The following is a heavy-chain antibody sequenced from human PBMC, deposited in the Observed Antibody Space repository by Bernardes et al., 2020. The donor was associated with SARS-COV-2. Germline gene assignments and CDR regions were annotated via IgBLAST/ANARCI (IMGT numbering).Heavy chain of an antibody. D-gene: IGHD3-3*01. CDR1: GFSLSSYG. Sequence: GGSLRLSCAASGFSLSSYGMHWVRQAPGKGLEWVAVIWYDGSQKHYADSVKGRFTISRDTSENTVYLQMDSLRAGDTAVYYCARDVLYDGYFAIWGQGALVTVSS. J-gene: IGHJ4*02. CDR3: ARDVLYDGYFAI. CDR2: IWYDGSQK. V-gene: IGHV3-33*01.